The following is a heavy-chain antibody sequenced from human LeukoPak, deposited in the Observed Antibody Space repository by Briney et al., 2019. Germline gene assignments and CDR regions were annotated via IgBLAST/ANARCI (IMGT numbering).Heavy chain of an antibody. CDR2: INHSGST. CDR3: ARGGVFVVVPATITSDY. D-gene: IGHD2-2*01. Sequence: PSETLSLTCAVYGGSFSGYYWSWLRQPPGKGLEWFGEINHSGSTNYNPSLKSRVNISEDTSKNHFALKLSSVTAADTAVYYCARGGVFVVVPATITSDYWGQGTLVTVSS. CDR1: GGSFSGYY. V-gene: IGHV4-34*01. J-gene: IGHJ4*02.